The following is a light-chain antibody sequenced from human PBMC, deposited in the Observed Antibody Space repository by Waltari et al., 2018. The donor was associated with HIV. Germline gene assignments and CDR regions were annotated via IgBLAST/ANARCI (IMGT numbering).Light chain of an antibody. V-gene: IGLV1-51*01. CDR1: SSNIGSNS. CDR2: DNN. J-gene: IGLJ3*02. Sequence: QSVLTQPPSMSAAPGQHAAIPCSGSSSNIGSNSVSWYQQFPGTAPKLLLFDNNKRPSGIPDRFSGSKSGTSATLAIIGPQTGDEADYFCGTWDSSLTTWVFGGGTSLAVL. CDR3: GTWDSSLTTWV.